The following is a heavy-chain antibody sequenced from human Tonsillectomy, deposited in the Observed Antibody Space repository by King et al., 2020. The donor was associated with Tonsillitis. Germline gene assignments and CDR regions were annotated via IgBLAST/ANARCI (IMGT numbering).Heavy chain of an antibody. J-gene: IGHJ3*02. CDR1: GFTSSNSC. CDR2: IKEDGSDK. D-gene: IGHD1-26*01. V-gene: IGHV3-7*01. CDR3: ARDPGSDAFDI. Sequence: VQLVESGGGLVQPGGSLRLSCAVSGFTSSNSCMSWVRPAPGGGLEWVANIKEDGSDKNYVDSLKGRFTISRDNAQNSLYLQMNSLRAEDTAVYYCARDPGSDAFDIWGQGTLVSVSS.